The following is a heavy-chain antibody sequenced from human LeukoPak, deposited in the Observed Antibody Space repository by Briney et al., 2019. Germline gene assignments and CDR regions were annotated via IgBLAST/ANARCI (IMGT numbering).Heavy chain of an antibody. CDR3: AKGIELWLTYFDH. Sequence: GGSLRLSCAASGFTVSSSYMSWVRQAPGKGLEWVSIISSAGTTYYADSVKGRFTISRDNSKNTLSLQMNSLRAEDTAVYYCAKGIELWLTYFDHWGQGTLVTASS. CDR1: GFTVSSSY. CDR2: ISSAGTT. J-gene: IGHJ4*02. D-gene: IGHD5-18*01. V-gene: IGHV3-66*01.